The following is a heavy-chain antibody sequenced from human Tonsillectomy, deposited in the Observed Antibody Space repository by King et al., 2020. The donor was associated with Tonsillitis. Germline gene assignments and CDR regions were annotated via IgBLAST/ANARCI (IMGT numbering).Heavy chain of an antibody. J-gene: IGHJ4*02. CDR3: AREEYSSGWYKY. Sequence: VQLQESGPRLVKPSETLSLTCTVSGGSISNYYWSWIRQPPGKGLEWIGYIYYSGSTNYNPSLKSRVTISVDKAKNQFSLKLSSVTAADTAVYYCAREEYSSGWYKYWGQGTLVTVSS. V-gene: IGHV4-59*01. D-gene: IGHD6-19*01. CDR2: IYYSGST. CDR1: GGSISNYY.